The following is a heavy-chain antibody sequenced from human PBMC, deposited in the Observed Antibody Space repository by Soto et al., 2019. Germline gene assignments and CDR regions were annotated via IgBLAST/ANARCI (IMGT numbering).Heavy chain of an antibody. CDR2: IIPIFGTA. CDR1: GGTFSSYA. Sequence: QVQLVQSGAEVKKPGSSVKVSCKASGGTFSSYAISWVRQAPGQGLEWMGGIIPIFGTANYAQKFQGRVTITADKTTTTASGELGSLSSRATAVYYCRGGGQVATILAWFDPWGQGTLVTVSS. D-gene: IGHD5-12*01. V-gene: IGHV1-69*06. CDR3: RGGGQVATILAWFDP. J-gene: IGHJ5*02.